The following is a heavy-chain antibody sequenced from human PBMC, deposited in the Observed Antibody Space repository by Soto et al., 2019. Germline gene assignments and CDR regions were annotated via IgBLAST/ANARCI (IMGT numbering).Heavy chain of an antibody. CDR3: ARAPRGVTTVVTHFDY. CDR1: GVSISSYY. Sequence: SETLSLTCTVSGVSISSYYWSWIRQPPGKGLEWIGYIYYSGSTNYNPSLKSRVTISVDTSKNQFSLKLSSVTAADTAVYYCARAPRGVTTVVTHFDYWGQGTLVTVSS. J-gene: IGHJ4*02. V-gene: IGHV4-59*01. CDR2: IYYSGST. D-gene: IGHD4-17*01.